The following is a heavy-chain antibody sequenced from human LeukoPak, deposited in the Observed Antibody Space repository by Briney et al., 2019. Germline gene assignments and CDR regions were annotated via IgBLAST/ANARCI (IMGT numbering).Heavy chain of an antibody. J-gene: IGHJ3*02. CDR3: AKAGPTRNDADSFDI. CDR2: IRYDGSNK. CDR1: GFTFSSYG. Sequence: GGSLRLSCAASGFTFSSYGMHWVRQAPGKGLEWVAFIRYDGSNKYYADSVKGRFTISRDNSKNTLYLQMNSLRAEDTAVYYCAKAGPTRNDADSFDIWGQGTMVTVSS. V-gene: IGHV3-30*02. D-gene: IGHD5-12*01.